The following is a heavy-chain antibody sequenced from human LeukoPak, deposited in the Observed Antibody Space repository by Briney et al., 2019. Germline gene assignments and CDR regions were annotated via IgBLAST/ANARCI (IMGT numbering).Heavy chain of an antibody. J-gene: IGHJ3*02. CDR1: GFTFSDYA. D-gene: IGHD3-10*01. CDR3: TREAYGSGSYYNHDAFDI. CDR2: IRSKAYSGTT. Sequence: QPGRSLRLSCTASGFTFSDYAMSWVRQAPGKGLEWVGFIRSKAYSGTTEYAASVKGRFTISRDDSKSIAYLQMNSLKTEDTAVYYCTREAYGSGSYYNHDAFDIWGQGTMVTVSS. V-gene: IGHV3-49*04.